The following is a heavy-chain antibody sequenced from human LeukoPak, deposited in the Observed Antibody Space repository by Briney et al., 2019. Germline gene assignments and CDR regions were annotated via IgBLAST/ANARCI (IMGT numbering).Heavy chain of an antibody. Sequence: SETLSLTCAVSGGSISSGGYSWSWIRQPPGKGLEWIGYIYHSGSTYYNPSLKSRVTISVDRSKNQFSLKLSSVTAADTAVYYCARLEKQQRGFYFDYWGQGTLVTVSS. D-gene: IGHD6-13*01. V-gene: IGHV4-30-2*01. CDR2: IYHSGST. J-gene: IGHJ4*02. CDR3: ARLEKQQRGFYFDY. CDR1: GGSISSGGYS.